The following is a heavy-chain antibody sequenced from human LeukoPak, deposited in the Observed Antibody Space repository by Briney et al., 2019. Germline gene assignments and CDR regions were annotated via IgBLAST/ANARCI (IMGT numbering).Heavy chain of an antibody. CDR1: GFTFSSYW. CDR3: ARCQCPSTTCPSGLQCGALDF. Sequence: AGRSLTLSYAPSGFTFSSYWMHWVSHGGGKGLVWVSHINSDGSSASYADSVKGRFTISRENAKNTLYLQMNSLRAEDSAVYFCARCQCPSTTCPSGLQCGALDFWGHGTMVTVSS. J-gene: IGHJ3*01. D-gene: IGHD2/OR15-2a*01. CDR2: INSDGSSA. V-gene: IGHV3-74*01.